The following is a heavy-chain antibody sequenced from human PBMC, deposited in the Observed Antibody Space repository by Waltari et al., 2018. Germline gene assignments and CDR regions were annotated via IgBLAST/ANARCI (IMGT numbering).Heavy chain of an antibody. CDR2: INPNSGGT. D-gene: IGHD2-2*01. Sequence: QVQLVQSGAEVKKPGASVKVSCKASGYTFTGYYMHWVRQDPGQGLEWMGRINPNSGGTNYAQKFQGRVTMTRDTSISTAYMELSRLRSDDTAVYYCARDPIVVVPAARGAGDYWGQGTLVTVSS. V-gene: IGHV1-2*06. CDR1: GYTFTGYY. J-gene: IGHJ4*02. CDR3: ARDPIVVVPAARGAGDY.